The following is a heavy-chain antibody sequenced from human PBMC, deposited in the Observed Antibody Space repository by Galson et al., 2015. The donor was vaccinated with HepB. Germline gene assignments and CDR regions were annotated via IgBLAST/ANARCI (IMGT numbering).Heavy chain of an antibody. CDR2: ISSSSRYI. Sequence: SLRLSCAASGFTFSIYSMNWVRQAPGKGLEWVPSISSSSRYIYYADSVKGRFTISRDNAKNSLYLQMNSLRAEDTAVYYCARTQGGWQQLVWDYMDVWGKGTTVTVSS. CDR3: ARTQGGWQQLVWDYMDV. D-gene: IGHD6-13*01. CDR1: GFTFSIYS. V-gene: IGHV3-21*01. J-gene: IGHJ6*03.